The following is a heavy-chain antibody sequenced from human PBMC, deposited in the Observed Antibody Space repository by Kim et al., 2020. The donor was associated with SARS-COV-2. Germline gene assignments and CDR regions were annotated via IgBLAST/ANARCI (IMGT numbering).Heavy chain of an antibody. D-gene: IGHD2-8*01. CDR2: IDYSGSN. CDR3: AGHTEVSNHPFDY. Sequence: SETLSLTCTVSGGSISSTSYYWGWIRQAPGKGLEWIGSIDYSGSNYYNPSLKSRVTISVDTSKNQFSLNLSSVTATDAALYYCAGHTEVSNHPFDYYGQG. CDR1: GGSISSTSYY. V-gene: IGHV4-39*01. J-gene: IGHJ4*02.